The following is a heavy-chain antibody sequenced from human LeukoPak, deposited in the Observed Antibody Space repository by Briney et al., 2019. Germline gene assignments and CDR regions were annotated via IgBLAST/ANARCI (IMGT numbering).Heavy chain of an antibody. CDR3: AKEYGYDYNYFYSMDV. CDR1: GSTFSSYG. J-gene: IGHJ6*03. D-gene: IGHD1-1*01. Sequence: GGSLRLSCAASGSTFSSYGIHWVRQAPGKGLEWVTFISYDGSNKYHADSVKGRFTISKDNSKNTAYLQMNSLRAEDTAVYFCAKEYGYDYNYFYSMDVWGKGTTVTISS. V-gene: IGHV3-30*02. CDR2: ISYDGSNK.